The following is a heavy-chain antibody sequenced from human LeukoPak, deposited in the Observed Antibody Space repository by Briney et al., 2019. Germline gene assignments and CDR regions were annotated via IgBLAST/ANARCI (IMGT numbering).Heavy chain of an antibody. CDR2: IRYDGSNK. Sequence: PGGSLRLSCAASGFTFSSYGMHWVRQAPGKGLEWVAFIRYDGSNKYYADSVKGRFTISRDNSKNTLYLQMNSLRAEDTAVYYCAKDPAHRTLSGSSDAVFDIWGQGTMVTVSS. CDR3: AKDPAHRTLSGSSDAVFDI. V-gene: IGHV3-30*02. CDR1: GFTFSSYG. J-gene: IGHJ3*02. D-gene: IGHD1-26*01.